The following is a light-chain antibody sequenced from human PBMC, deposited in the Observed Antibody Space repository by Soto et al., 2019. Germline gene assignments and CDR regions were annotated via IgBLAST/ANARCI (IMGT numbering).Light chain of an antibody. Sequence: QSVLTQPASVSGSPGQSITLSCTGTSSDVGAYDYVSWYQQHPGEVPKLMIFDVSDRPSGVSNRFSGSKSGNTASLTISGLQAEDVADYYCSAFTASTSYVFGTGTKVTVL. CDR3: SAFTASTSYV. CDR1: SSDVGAYDY. J-gene: IGLJ1*01. CDR2: DVS. V-gene: IGLV2-14*03.